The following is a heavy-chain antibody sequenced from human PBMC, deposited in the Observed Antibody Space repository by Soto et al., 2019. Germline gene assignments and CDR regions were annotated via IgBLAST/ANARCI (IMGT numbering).Heavy chain of an antibody. CDR1: GFTFSSYG. Sequence: GGSLRLSCAASGFTFSSYGMHWVRQAPGKGLEWVAVISYDGSNKYYADSVKGRFTISRDNSKNTLYLQMNSLRAEDTAVYYCARDRGYCISTSCLKYYYYYYGMDVWGQGTTVTVSS. J-gene: IGHJ6*02. CDR2: ISYDGSNK. D-gene: IGHD2-2*01. V-gene: IGHV3-30*03. CDR3: ARDRGYCISTSCLKYYYYYYGMDV.